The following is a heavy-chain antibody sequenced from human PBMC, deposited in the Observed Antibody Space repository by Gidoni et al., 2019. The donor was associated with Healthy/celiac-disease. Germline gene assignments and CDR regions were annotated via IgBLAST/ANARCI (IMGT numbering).Heavy chain of an antibody. V-gene: IGHV3-49*03. CDR1: GFTFGDYA. CDR2: IRSKAYGGTT. CDR3: TRAGGSYGRYWFDP. D-gene: IGHD1-26*01. J-gene: IGHJ5*02. Sequence: EVQLVESGGGLVQPGRSLRLSCTASGFTFGDYAMSWFRQAPGKGLEWVGFIRSKAYGGTTEYAASVKGRFTISRDDSKSIAYLQMNSLKTEDTAVYYCTRAGGSYGRYWFDPWGQGTLVTVSS.